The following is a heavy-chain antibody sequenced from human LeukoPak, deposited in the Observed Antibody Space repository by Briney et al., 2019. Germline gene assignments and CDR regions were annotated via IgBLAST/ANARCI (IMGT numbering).Heavy chain of an antibody. CDR2: INHSGSA. D-gene: IGHD6-19*01. V-gene: IGHV4-34*01. CDR3: ARSGPGQAVAGTDSFDY. J-gene: IGHJ4*02. CDR1: DGSFSGSY. Sequence: SETLSLTCAVYDGSFSGSYCTWIRQPPGKGLEWIGEINHSGSANYNPSLKSRVTVLLDTSKNQFSLNLSSVTAADTALYYCARSGPGQAVAGTDSFDYWGQGTLVTVSS.